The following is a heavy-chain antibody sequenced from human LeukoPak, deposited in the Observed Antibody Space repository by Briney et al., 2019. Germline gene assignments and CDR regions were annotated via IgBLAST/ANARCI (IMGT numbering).Heavy chain of an antibody. CDR2: IDSIGDST. Sequence: GGSLRLSCAASGFTFNSYAMQWVRQAPGKGLEYVSGIDSIGDSTYYANSVKGRFSISRDNSKNTVYPQMDSLRAEDMAVYYCARADCSSSSCYTVSYWGQGTLVTVSS. V-gene: IGHV3-64*01. CDR1: GFTFNSYA. D-gene: IGHD2-2*02. CDR3: ARADCSSSSCYTVSY. J-gene: IGHJ4*02.